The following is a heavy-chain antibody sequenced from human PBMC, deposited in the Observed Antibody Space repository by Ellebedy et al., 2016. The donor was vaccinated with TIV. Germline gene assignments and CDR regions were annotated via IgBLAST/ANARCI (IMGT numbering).Heavy chain of an antibody. CDR2: INHSGST. J-gene: IGHJ4*02. CDR3: ARGSPSLVGAQFYYFDY. Sequence: MPSETLSLTCAVYGGSFSGYYWSWIRQPPGKGLEWIGEINHSGSTNYNPSLKSRVTISVDTSKNQFSLKLSSVTAADTAVYYCARGSPSLVGAQFYYFDYWGQGTLVTVSS. CDR1: GGSFSGYY. D-gene: IGHD1-26*01. V-gene: IGHV4-34*01.